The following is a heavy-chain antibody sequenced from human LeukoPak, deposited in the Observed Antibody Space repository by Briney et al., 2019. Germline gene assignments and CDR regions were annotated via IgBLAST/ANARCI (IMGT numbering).Heavy chain of an antibody. V-gene: IGHV4-34*01. J-gene: IGHJ4*02. CDR3: ASGIGSRADY. CDR2: INHSGST. CDR1: GGSFSGYY. D-gene: IGHD3-10*01. Sequence: PSGTLSLTCAVYGGSFSGYYWSWIRQPPGKGLEWIGEINHSGSTNYNPSLKSRVTISLDTSKNQFSLKLSSVTAADTALYYCASGIGSRADYWGQGTLVTVSS.